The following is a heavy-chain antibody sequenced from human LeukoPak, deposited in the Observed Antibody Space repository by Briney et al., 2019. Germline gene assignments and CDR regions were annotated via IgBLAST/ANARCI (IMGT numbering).Heavy chain of an antibody. CDR1: GFTVSSNY. Sequence: GGSLRLSCAASGFTVSSNYMSWVRQAPGKGLEWVSVIYSGGSAYYADSVKGRFTISRHNSKNTLYLQMDSLRAEDTAVYYCASDSDSTSWYSIDYWGQGTLVTVSP. V-gene: IGHV3-53*04. J-gene: IGHJ4*02. CDR2: IYSGGSA. D-gene: IGHD6-13*01. CDR3: ASDSDSTSWYSIDY.